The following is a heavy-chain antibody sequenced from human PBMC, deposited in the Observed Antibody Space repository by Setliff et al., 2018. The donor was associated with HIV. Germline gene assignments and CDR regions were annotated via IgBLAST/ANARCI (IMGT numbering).Heavy chain of an antibody. CDR2: IFYFGSV. CDR1: GGSFNTKSTK. D-gene: IGHD1-26*01. V-gene: IGHV4-39*07. Sequence: SETLSLTCKVSGGSFNTKSTKWGWLRQSTGKGLEWHGSIFYFGSVTYNPSLKSRPLISIDMSKTQVSWNLRSVTAADTAVYYCVRELLGSGGTVPEVNFFDSWGQGTLGTVS. CDR3: VRELLGSGGTVPEVNFFDS. J-gene: IGHJ5*01.